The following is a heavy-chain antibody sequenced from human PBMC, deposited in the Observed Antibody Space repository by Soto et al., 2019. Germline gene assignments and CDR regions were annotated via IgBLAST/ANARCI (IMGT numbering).Heavy chain of an antibody. V-gene: IGHV3-30*18. J-gene: IGHJ4*02. Sequence: QVQLVESGGGVVQHGKSLRLSCAASGFIFRSYGVHWVRQAPGKGLEWVALISHDGTNAYYADAVKGRFTISRDNAKDTVYLQMNSLRAEDTAVYYCAKQGIEVAGTDYFDYWGQGALVTVAS. CDR3: AKQGIEVAGTDYFDY. D-gene: IGHD6-19*01. CDR2: ISHDGTNA. CDR1: GFIFRSYG.